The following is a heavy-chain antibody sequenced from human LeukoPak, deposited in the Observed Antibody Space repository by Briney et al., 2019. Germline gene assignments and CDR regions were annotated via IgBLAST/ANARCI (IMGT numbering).Heavy chain of an antibody. Sequence: TGGSLRLSCAASGFTFSDYYMSWIRQASGKGLEWVSYISSSSSYTNYADSVKGRFTISRDNAKNSLYLQMNSLRAEDTAVYYCARGGYSSSRDAFDIWGQGTMVTVSS. CDR1: GFTFSDYY. D-gene: IGHD6-13*01. J-gene: IGHJ3*02. CDR3: ARGGYSSSRDAFDI. V-gene: IGHV3-11*03. CDR2: ISSSSSYT.